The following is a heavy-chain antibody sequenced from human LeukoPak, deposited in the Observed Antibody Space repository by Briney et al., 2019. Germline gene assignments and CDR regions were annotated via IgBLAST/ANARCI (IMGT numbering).Heavy chain of an antibody. V-gene: IGHV5-51*01. Sequence: LGESLKISCKGSGYSFTSYWIGWVRQMPGKGLEWMGIIYPGDSDTRYSPSFQGQVTISADKSISTAYLQWSSLKASDTAMYYCASPYCSGGSCYPNDAFDIWGQGTMVTVSS. CDR3: ASPYCSGGSCYPNDAFDI. J-gene: IGHJ3*02. D-gene: IGHD2-15*01. CDR2: IYPGDSDT. CDR1: GYSFTSYW.